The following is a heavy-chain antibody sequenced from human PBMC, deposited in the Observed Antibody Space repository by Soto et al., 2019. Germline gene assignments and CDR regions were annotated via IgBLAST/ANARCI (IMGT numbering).Heavy chain of an antibody. J-gene: IGHJ4*02. CDR3: ARRSGSYSPGRSYYFDY. Sequence: SETLSLTCAVYGGSFSGYYWSWILQPPGKGLEWIGEINHSGSTNYNPSLKSRVTISVDTSKNQFSLKLSSVTAADTAVYYCARRSGSYSPGRSYYFDYRGQGTLVTVSS. CDR1: GGSFSGYY. V-gene: IGHV4-34*01. D-gene: IGHD1-26*01. CDR2: INHSGST.